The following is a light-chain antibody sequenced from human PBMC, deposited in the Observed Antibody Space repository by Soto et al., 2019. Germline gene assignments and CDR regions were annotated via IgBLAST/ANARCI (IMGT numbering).Light chain of an antibody. V-gene: IGLV3-21*02. CDR3: QVWDSSSDLAI. J-gene: IGLJ2*01. CDR2: DDT. CDR1: NVGGKS. Sequence: SYELTQPPSVSVAPGQTARITCGGNNVGGKSVHWYQQKPGQAPVLVVYDDTDRPSGIPERFSGSNSGNTATLTISRVEAGDEADYYCQVWDSSSDLAIFGGGTKVTVL.